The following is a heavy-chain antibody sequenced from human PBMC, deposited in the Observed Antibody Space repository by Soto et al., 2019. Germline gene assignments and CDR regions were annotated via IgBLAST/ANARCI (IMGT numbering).Heavy chain of an antibody. CDR2: ISSSSSTI. D-gene: IGHD5-12*01. Sequence: PGGSLRLSCAASGFTFSSYSMNWVRQAPGKGLEWVSYISSSSSTIYYADSVKGRFTISRDNAKNSLYLQMNSLRDEDTAVYYCAREWEDGYSGYEFDYWGQGTLVTVSS. CDR3: AREWEDGYSGYEFDY. CDR1: GFTFSSYS. J-gene: IGHJ4*02. V-gene: IGHV3-48*02.